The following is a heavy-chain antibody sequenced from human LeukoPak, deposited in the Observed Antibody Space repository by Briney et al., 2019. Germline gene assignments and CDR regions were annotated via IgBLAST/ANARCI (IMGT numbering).Heavy chain of an antibody. CDR2: IKSKTDGGTA. V-gene: IGHV3-15*01. Sequence: GGSLRLSCAASGFTFSSYSMNWVRQAPGKGLEWVGRIKSKTDGGTADYAAPVKGRLTILRDDSKNTLYLQMNSLKTEDTAVYYCTTVLPYSYFDYWGQGTLVTVSS. CDR1: GFTFSSYS. CDR3: TTVLPYSYFDY. D-gene: IGHD1-26*01. J-gene: IGHJ4*02.